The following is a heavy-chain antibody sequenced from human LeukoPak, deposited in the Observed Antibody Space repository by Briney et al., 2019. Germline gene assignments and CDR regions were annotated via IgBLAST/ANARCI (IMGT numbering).Heavy chain of an antibody. Sequence: RASVKVSCKASGYTFTSYGISWVRQAPGQGLEWMGWISAYNGNTNYAQKLQGRVTMTTDTSTSTAYMELRSLRSDDTAMYYCAREEVVAATDLFDYWGQGTLVTVSS. CDR1: GYTFTSYG. CDR3: AREEVVAATDLFDY. J-gene: IGHJ4*02. CDR2: ISAYNGNT. V-gene: IGHV1-18*04. D-gene: IGHD2-15*01.